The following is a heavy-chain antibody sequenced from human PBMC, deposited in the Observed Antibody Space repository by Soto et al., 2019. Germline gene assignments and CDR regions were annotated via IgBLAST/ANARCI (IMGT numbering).Heavy chain of an antibody. V-gene: IGHV1-46*01. CDR3: ARVNSYYYYGMDV. CDR1: GYTFTSYY. J-gene: IGHJ6*02. D-gene: IGHD1-1*01. CDR2: INPSGGST. Sequence: QVQLVQSGAEVKKPGASVKVSCKASGYTFTSYYMHWVRQAPGQGLEWMGIINPSGGSTSYAQKFQGRGNMTRDTSTSTVYMELSSLRSEETAVYYCARVNSYYYYGMDVWGQGTTVTVSS.